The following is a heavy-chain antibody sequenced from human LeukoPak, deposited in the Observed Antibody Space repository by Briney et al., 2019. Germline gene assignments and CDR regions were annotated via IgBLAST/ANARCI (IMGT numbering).Heavy chain of an antibody. D-gene: IGHD6-13*01. V-gene: IGHV3-23*01. CDR1: GFTFSSYA. Sequence: GGSLRLSCAASGFTFSSYAMSWVRQAPGKGLEWVSAISGSGGSTYYADSVKGRFTISRDNSKNTLNLQMNSLRAEDTAVYYCAKDVLDSSSWYGAFDIWGQGTMVTVSS. CDR3: AKDVLDSSSWYGAFDI. CDR2: ISGSGGST. J-gene: IGHJ3*02.